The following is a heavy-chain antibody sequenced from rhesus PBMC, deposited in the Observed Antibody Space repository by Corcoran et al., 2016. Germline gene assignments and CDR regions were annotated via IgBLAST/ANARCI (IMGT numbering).Heavy chain of an antibody. V-gene: IGHV4-80*01. Sequence: QVQLQESGPGLVKPSEPLSLTCAVSGVSFSIYWWTWFLQPPGKGLEWIGDISGNRESANYNPSLKNRVTISKDASKNQFSLRLTSGTAADTAVYYCLRGPYTSPFDYWGQGVLVTVSS. CDR2: ISGNRESA. CDR1: GVSFSIYW. D-gene: IGHD6-13*01. CDR3: LRGPYTSPFDY. J-gene: IGHJ4*01.